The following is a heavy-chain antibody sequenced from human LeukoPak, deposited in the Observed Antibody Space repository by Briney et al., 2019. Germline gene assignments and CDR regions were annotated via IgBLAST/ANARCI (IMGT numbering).Heavy chain of an antibody. CDR2: INHSGST. Sequence: SETLSLTCAVYGGSFSGYYWSWIRQPPGKGLEWIGEINHSGSTNYNPSLKSRVTISVDTSKNQFSLKLSSVTAADTAVYYCARRGAYYYGSGSYWAPRKYNWFDPWGQGTLVTVSS. CDR1: GGSFSGYY. J-gene: IGHJ5*02. CDR3: ARRGAYYYGSGSYWAPRKYNWFDP. D-gene: IGHD3-10*01. V-gene: IGHV4-34*01.